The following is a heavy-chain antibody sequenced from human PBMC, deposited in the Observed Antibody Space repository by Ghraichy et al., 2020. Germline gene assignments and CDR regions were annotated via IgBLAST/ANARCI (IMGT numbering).Heavy chain of an antibody. CDR3: ARARSGSYYDC. V-gene: IGHV4-34*01. CDR1: GGSFSGYY. J-gene: IGHJ4*02. Sequence: SETLSLTCAVYGGSFSGYYWSWIRQPPGKGLEWIGEINHSGSTNYNPSLKSRVTISVDTSKNQFSLKLSSVTAADTAVYYCARARSGSYYDCGGQGALVTVSA. D-gene: IGHD1-26*01. CDR2: INHSGST.